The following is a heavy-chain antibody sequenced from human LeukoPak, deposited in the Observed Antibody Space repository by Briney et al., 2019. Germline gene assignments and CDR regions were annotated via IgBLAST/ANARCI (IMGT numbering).Heavy chain of an antibody. J-gene: IGHJ4*02. CDR3: AGRRSSGWYAY. CDR1: GFNFKYVW. D-gene: IGHD6-19*01. Sequence: GGSLRLSCAASGFNFKYVWMSWVRQAPGKGLEWVSVIYDSGTTYYADSVKGRFLIFRDTSKNTVDLQMNSLRVEDTAVYYCAGRRSSGWYAYWGQGTLVTVSS. V-gene: IGHV3-53*01. CDR2: IYDSGTT.